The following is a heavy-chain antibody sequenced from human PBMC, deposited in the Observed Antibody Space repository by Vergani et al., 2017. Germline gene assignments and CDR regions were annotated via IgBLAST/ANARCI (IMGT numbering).Heavy chain of an antibody. Sequence: QVQLQESGPGLVKPSETLSLTCTVSNDSVSNTFYYWDWIRQPPGKGLEWIGSIYRTGRTHFNPSLKSRVTISVDTSNNHFSLRLNSLTAEDTAVYFCTKGSVYYHDSAGHGYDPYTGFDLWGQGTLVTVSS. V-gene: IGHV4-39*07. CDR3: TKGSVYYHDSAGHGYDPYTGFDL. CDR1: NDSVSNTFY. D-gene: IGHD5-12*01. J-gene: IGHJ3*01. CDR2: IYRTGRT.